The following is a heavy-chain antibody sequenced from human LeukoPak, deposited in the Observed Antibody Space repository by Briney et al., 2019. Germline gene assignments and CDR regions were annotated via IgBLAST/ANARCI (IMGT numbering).Heavy chain of an antibody. CDR3: ARGEEHGSGTVHFDY. CDR1: GGSVSSYY. V-gene: IGHV4-59*02. D-gene: IGHD3-10*01. Sequence: SETLSLTCTVSGGSVSSYYWSWIRQPPGKGLEWIASIYYSGSTYYNPSLKSRVTISVDRSNNQFSLRLTSVTAADTAVYYCARGEEHGSGTVHFDYWGQGTLVTVSS. CDR2: IYYSGST. J-gene: IGHJ4*02.